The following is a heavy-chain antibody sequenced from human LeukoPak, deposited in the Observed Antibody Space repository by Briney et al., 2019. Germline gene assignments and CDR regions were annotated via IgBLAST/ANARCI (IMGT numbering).Heavy chain of an antibody. CDR2: IKQDGSEK. V-gene: IGHV3-7*01. Sequence: GGSLRLSCAASGFTFSSYWMSWVRQAPGKGLEWVANIKQDGSEKYYVDSVKGRFTISRDNVKNSLYLQMNSLRAEDTAMYYCASGITIFGVVSHFDYWGQGTLVTVSS. J-gene: IGHJ4*02. CDR1: GFTFSSYW. D-gene: IGHD3-3*01. CDR3: ASGITIFGVVSHFDY.